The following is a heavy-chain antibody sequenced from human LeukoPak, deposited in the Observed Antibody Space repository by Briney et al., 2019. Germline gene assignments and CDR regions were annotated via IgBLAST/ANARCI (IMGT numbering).Heavy chain of an antibody. CDR2: MSPKSAKT. Sequence: ASVKVSCKASGYTFTSYDINWVRQASGQGLEWMGWMSPKSAKTGYAQKFQGRVTMTRDTSISTAYMELSRLRSDDTAVYYCASGSGSYAVHYYYYMDVWGKGTTVTVSS. J-gene: IGHJ6*03. CDR1: GYTFTSYD. D-gene: IGHD3-10*01. V-gene: IGHV1-8*02. CDR3: ASGSGSYAVHYYYYMDV.